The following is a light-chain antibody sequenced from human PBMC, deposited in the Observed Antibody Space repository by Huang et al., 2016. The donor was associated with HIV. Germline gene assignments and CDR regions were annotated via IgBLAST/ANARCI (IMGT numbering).Light chain of an antibody. CDR1: QSVDSGY. CDR3: HQYGSSKAT. V-gene: IGKV3-20*01. J-gene: IGKJ1*01. Sequence: VLTQSPGSVSVSLGDRVTVSCRASQSVDSGYLAWCQQRAGQSPRLLVYGTSSRASGIPTRFSGSGSGTEFTLTISRLEPEDFGVYYCHQYGSSKATFGQGTKVDI. CDR2: GTS.